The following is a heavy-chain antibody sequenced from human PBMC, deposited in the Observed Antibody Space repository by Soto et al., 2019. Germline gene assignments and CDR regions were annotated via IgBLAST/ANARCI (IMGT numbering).Heavy chain of an antibody. Sequence: QLHLVQSGAVVKKPGASVTVSCSASGYPVTAYYMHWVRQAPGRGLEWMGGINPATGAAKYTQTFQGRVPLTRDTSTGTVFMELSRLTSEDPALFYCARGGGVGVAGSAAFDMWGQGTLVTVSS. CDR2: INPATGAA. CDR1: GYPVTAYY. J-gene: IGHJ3*02. D-gene: IGHD3-3*01. CDR3: ARGGGVGVAGSAAFDM. V-gene: IGHV1-2*02.